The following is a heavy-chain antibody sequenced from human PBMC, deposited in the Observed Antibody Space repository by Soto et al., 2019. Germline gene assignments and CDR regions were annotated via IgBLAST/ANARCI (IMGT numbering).Heavy chain of an antibody. CDR3: ARHGSPKSTYGDYVHYYYMDV. J-gene: IGHJ6*03. V-gene: IGHV4-59*08. Sequence: SETLSLTCTVSGGSISSYYWSWIRQPPGKGLEWIGYIYYSGSTNYNPSLKSRVTISVDTSKNQFSLKLSSVTAADTAVYYCARHGSPKSTYGDYVHYYYMDVWGKGTTVTVSS. CDR1: GGSISSYY. CDR2: IYYSGST. D-gene: IGHD4-17*01.